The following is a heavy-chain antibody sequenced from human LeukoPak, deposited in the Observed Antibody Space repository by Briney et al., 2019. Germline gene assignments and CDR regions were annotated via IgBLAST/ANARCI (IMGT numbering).Heavy chain of an antibody. V-gene: IGHV5-10-1*01. CDR3: ARHDYGGNAARY. CDR2: IDPSDSYI. J-gene: IGHJ4*02. CDR1: GSILTSYW. Sequence: GESLTISCKGSGSILTSYWISWVRQMPGKGLEWMGRIDPSDSYIKYSPSFQGHVSISADKSISTAYLQWSSLKASDTAMYYCARHDYGGNAARYWGQGTPVTVS. D-gene: IGHD4-23*01.